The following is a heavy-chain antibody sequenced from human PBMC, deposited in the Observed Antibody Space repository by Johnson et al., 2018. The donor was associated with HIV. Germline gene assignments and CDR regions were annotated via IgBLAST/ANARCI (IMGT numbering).Heavy chain of an antibody. CDR1: GFTFDDYA. CDR2: ISWYSGSL. D-gene: IGHD3-3*01. V-gene: IGHV3-9*01. CDR3: ARDLECGPRLSAFDI. J-gene: IGHJ3*02. Sequence: VQLVESGGGLVQPGRSLRLSCAASGFTFDDYAMHWVRQAPGKGLEWVSGISWYSGSLGYADSVKGRFTISRDNAKNSLYLQMNSLGAGDTAVYYCARDLECGPRLSAFDIGGQGKMGTVSS.